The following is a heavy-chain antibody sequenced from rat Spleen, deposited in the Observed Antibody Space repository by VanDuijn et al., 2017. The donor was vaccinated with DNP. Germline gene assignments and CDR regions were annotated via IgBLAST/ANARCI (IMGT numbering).Heavy chain of an antibody. CDR2: ISYDGGIT. CDR3: ASYNNYYFDY. V-gene: IGHV5-25*01. D-gene: IGHD1-10*01. J-gene: IGHJ2*01. Sequence: EVQLVESGGGLVQPGRSLKLSCAASGFTFSNYYMAWVRQAPTKGLEWVAYISYDGGITNYGDSVKGRFTISRDNAKSTLYLQMDSLRSEDTATYYCASYNNYYFDYWGQGVMVTVSS. CDR1: GFTFSNYY.